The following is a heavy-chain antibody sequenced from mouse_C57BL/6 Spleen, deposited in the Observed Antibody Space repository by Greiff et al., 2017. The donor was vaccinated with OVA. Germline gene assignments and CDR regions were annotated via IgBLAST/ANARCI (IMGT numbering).Heavy chain of an antibody. CDR2: ISSGSSTI. D-gene: IGHD2-5*01. CDR1: GFTFSDYG. V-gene: IGHV5-17*01. Sequence: EVQLQQSGGGLVKPGGSLKLSCAASGFTFSDYGMHWVRQAPEKGLEWVAYISSGSSTIYYADTVKGRFTISRDNAKNTLFLQMTSLRSEDTAMYYCARRYSNSHFDYWGQGTTLTVSS. J-gene: IGHJ2*01. CDR3: ARRYSNSHFDY.